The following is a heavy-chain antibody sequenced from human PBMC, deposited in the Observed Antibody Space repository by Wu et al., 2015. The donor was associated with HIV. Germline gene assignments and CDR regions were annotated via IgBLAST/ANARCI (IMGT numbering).Heavy chain of an antibody. D-gene: IGHD3-22*01. V-gene: IGHV1-69*05. J-gene: IGHJ4*02. CDR3: ARDRGQYESSGYNY. Sequence: QVQLVQSGAEVKKPGSSVKVSCKASGGTFRSYAISWVRQAPGQGLEWMGGIIPMFGTANYAQMFLGRVSITTDESTGTVYMELSSLKSEDTAIYYCARDRGQYESSGYNYWGQGTLVTVSS. CDR2: IIPMFGTA. CDR1: GGTFRSYA.